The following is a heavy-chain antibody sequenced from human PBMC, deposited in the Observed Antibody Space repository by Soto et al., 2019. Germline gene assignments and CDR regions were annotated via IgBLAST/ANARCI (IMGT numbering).Heavy chain of an antibody. D-gene: IGHD3-22*01. CDR2: IKYDGSEK. CDR3: ASSPHKDSRPDY. V-gene: IGHV3-7*03. CDR1: GFTFSSYW. J-gene: IGHJ4*02. Sequence: EVQLVEAGGGLVQPGGSLRLSCAASGFTFSSYWMSWVRQAPGRGLEWMANIKYDGSEKYYVDSVKGRLTISRDNAKDSLYLQMNSLRAEDTAGYYCASSPHKDSRPDYWGQGTLVTVSS.